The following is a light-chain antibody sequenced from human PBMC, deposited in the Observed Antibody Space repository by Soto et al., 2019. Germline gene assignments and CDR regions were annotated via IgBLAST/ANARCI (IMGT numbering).Light chain of an antibody. Sequence: EIVLTQSPGTLSLSPGERATLSCRASQSVTSNYLAWYQQKPGQAPGLLIYDTSTRASGVPDRFSGSGSGTEFTLTIGRLEPEDFAVYYCQQYGTSPQTFGQGTKVDFK. CDR2: DTS. CDR1: QSVTSNY. CDR3: QQYGTSPQT. J-gene: IGKJ1*01. V-gene: IGKV3-20*01.